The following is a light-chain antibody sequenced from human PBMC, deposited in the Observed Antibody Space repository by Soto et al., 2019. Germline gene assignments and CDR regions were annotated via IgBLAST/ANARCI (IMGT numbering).Light chain of an antibody. CDR2: DAS. CDR1: QSISSW. Sequence: DIQMTQSPCTLSASVGDRVTITCRASQSISSWLAWYQQKPGKAPKLLIYDASSLESGVPSRFSGSGSGTEFTPTISSLQPDDFATYYCQQYNSYSQTFGQGTKVDIK. CDR3: QQYNSYSQT. V-gene: IGKV1-5*01. J-gene: IGKJ1*01.